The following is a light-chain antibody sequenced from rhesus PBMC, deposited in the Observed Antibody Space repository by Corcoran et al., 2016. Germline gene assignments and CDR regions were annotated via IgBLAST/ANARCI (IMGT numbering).Light chain of an antibody. CDR2: KAS. CDR3: QQYSSRPLT. V-gene: IGKV1-22*01. Sequence: DIQMTQSPSSLSASVGDTVTITCRASQGISSWLAWYQQQPGKAPKLLIYKASSLQSGVPSRFSGRGSGTDLTLTSSSLQSEDFATYYCQQYSSRPLTFGGGTKVELK. J-gene: IGKJ4*01. CDR1: QGISSW.